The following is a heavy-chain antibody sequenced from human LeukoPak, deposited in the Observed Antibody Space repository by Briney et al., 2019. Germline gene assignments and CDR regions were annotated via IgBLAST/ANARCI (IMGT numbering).Heavy chain of an antibody. Sequence: SETLSLSCAVYGGSFSGSYWSWIRQPPGKGLEWIGEINHSGITYYNPSPQSRVTISAATSKSQFSFMLSSVTSADKTVYYFASSPPYYEFWSGYHDALHMW. V-gene: IGHV4-34*01. CDR1: GGSFSGSY. J-gene: IGHJ3*02. CDR3: ASSPPYYEFWSGYHDALHM. CDR2: INHSGIT. D-gene: IGHD3-3*01.